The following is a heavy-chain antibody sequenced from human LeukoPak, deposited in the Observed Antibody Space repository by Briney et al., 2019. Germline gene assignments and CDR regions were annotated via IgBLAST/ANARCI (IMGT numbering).Heavy chain of an antibody. J-gene: IGHJ6*02. Sequence: ASVKVSCKASGYIFSSYSISWVRQAPGQGLEWMGWISADSGNTNYAQMLQGRVTMTTGTSTSTAYMELRGLRSDDTAVYYCARDFGVAAAGFAPIYYYYGMDVWGQGTTVTVSS. CDR1: GYIFSSYS. CDR3: ARDFGVAAAGFAPIYYYYGMDV. D-gene: IGHD6-13*01. CDR2: ISADSGNT. V-gene: IGHV1-18*01.